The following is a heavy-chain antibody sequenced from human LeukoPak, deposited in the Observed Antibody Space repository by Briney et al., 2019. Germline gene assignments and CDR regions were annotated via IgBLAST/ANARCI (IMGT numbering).Heavy chain of an antibody. CDR3: ANFAGGYSPYYFDY. V-gene: IGHV3-23*01. Sequence: GGSLRLSCAASGFTFSTSATSGGAKAPGKGLGWGSGISGSGGSPYYADSVKCSFTISRDNSKLKLYMQMNSLRAEDTAVYYGANFAGGYSPYYFDYWGQGTLVTVSS. CDR1: GFTFSTSA. CDR2: ISGSGGSP. J-gene: IGHJ4*02. D-gene: IGHD5-12*01.